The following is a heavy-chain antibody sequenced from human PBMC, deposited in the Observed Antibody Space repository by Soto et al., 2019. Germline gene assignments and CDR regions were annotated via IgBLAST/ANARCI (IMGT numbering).Heavy chain of an antibody. Sequence: QVQLVQSGAEVKKPGASVKVSCKASGYTFSTYGISWVRQAPGQGLEWMGWISAYNGDTETNYAQKFQGRVTMTTDTSTSAAYMELSNLRSDDTAVYYCAREAAVMAAAGPDYWGQGTLVTVSS. CDR2: ISAYNGDTET. J-gene: IGHJ4*02. CDR3: AREAAVMAAAGPDY. V-gene: IGHV1-18*01. D-gene: IGHD6-13*01. CDR1: GYTFSTYG.